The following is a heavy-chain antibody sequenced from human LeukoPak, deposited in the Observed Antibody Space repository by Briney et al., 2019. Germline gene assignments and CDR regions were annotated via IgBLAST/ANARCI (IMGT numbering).Heavy chain of an antibody. Sequence: ASVTVSCKVSGYTLTELSMHWVRQAPGKGLEWMGGFDPEDGETIYAQKFQGRVTMTEDTSTDTAYMELSSLRSEDTAVYYCATSKEGYDILTGYYYGMDVWGQGTTVTVSS. CDR1: GYTLTELS. V-gene: IGHV1-24*01. CDR2: FDPEDGET. D-gene: IGHD3-9*01. CDR3: ATSKEGYDILTGYYYGMDV. J-gene: IGHJ6*02.